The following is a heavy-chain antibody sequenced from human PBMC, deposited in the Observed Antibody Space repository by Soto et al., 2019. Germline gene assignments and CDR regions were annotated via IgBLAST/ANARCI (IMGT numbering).Heavy chain of an antibody. CDR1: GFTFSADD. Sequence: EDQLVESGGALGQPGGTLRLSCAASGFTFSADDMNWVRQAPGKGLEWIAHISGRGGAGHHADAVNARFTIPRDNAKNTLFLQLSRRRVDDTPAYFCTRELGLTCTSASSSYPWFDVWGQGTLVTVST. CDR3: TRELGLTCTSASSSYPWFDV. J-gene: IGHJ5*02. CDR2: ISGRGGAG. V-gene: IGHV3-48*03. D-gene: IGHD2-2*01.